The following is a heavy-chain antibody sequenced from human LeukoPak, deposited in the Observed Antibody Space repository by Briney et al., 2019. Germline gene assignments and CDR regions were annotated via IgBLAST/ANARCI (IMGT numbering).Heavy chain of an antibody. CDR3: ARRVGYYDSSGYYPYPNDAFDI. J-gene: IGHJ3*02. D-gene: IGHD3-22*01. CDR1: EYSFPNYW. CDR2: IYPGDSDM. Sequence: GESLKISCKGSEYSFPNYWIGWVRQMPGKGLEWMGIIYPGDSDMRYSPSFQGQVTISADKSIGTAYLQWSSLKASDTAMYYCARRVGYYDSSGYYPYPNDAFDIWGQGTMVTVSS. V-gene: IGHV5-51*01.